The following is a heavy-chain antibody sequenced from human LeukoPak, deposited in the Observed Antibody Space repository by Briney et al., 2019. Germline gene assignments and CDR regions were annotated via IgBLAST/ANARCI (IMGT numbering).Heavy chain of an antibody. V-gene: IGHV4-34*01. J-gene: IGHJ6*02. CDR3: ARAGRNIVVVPAAIFPTLYYGMDV. CDR2: INHSGST. Sequence: SETLSLTCAVYGGSFSGYCWSWIRQPPGKGLEWIGEINHSGSTNYNPSLKSRVTISVDTSKNQFSLKLSSVTAADTAVYYCARAGRNIVVVPAAIFPTLYYGMDVWGQGTTVTVSS. D-gene: IGHD2-2*01. CDR1: GGSFSGYC.